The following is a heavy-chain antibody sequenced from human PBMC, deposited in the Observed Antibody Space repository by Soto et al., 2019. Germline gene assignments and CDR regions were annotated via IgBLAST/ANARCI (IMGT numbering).Heavy chain of an antibody. CDR2: ISGTGSTT. CDR3: AAIRF. Sequence: GGSLRLSCVVSGFTFSSYAMSWVRQAPGKGLERVSLISGTGSTTYYADSVKGRFTISRDNSKNTLYLQMSSLRADDTAVYYCAAIRFWGQGTLVTVSS. CDR1: GFTFSSYA. V-gene: IGHV3-23*01. J-gene: IGHJ4*02.